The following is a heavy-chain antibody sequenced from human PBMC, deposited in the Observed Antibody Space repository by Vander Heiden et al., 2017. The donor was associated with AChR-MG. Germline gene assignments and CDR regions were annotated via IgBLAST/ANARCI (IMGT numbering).Heavy chain of an antibody. D-gene: IGHD3-3*01. V-gene: IGHV1-8*01. CDR1: GYTFTSYD. CDR2: MNPNSGNT. Sequence: QVQLVQSGAEVKKPGASVKVSCKASGYTFTSYDINWVRQATGQGLEWMGWMNPNSGNTGYAQKFQGRVNMTRNTSISTAYMELSSLRSEDTAVYYCARGGNTGFLEWLSPLYYGMDVWGQGTTVTVSS. CDR3: ARGGNTGFLEWLSPLYYGMDV. J-gene: IGHJ6*02.